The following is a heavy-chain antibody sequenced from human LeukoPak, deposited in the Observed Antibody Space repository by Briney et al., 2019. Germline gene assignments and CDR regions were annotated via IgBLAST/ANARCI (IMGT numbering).Heavy chain of an antibody. CDR1: GGSISSGGYY. V-gene: IGHV4-31*03. J-gene: IGHJ5*02. CDR2: IYYSGST. Sequence: PSETLSLTCTVSGGSISSGGYYWSWIRQHPGKGLEWIGYIYYSGSTYYNPSLKSRVTISVDTSKNQFSLKLSSVTAADTAVYYCAREKAGSGWRDWFDPWGQGTLVTVSS. D-gene: IGHD6-19*01. CDR3: AREKAGSGWRDWFDP.